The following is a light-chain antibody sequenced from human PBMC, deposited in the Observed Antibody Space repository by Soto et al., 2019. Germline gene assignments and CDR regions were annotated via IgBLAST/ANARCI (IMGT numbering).Light chain of an antibody. Sequence: EIVMTQSPDTLSVSPGDTATLSCRSSQNIHINLAWYQQKPGQAPTLLIYGVTARAPGVPARVSGSGYGTDFTLTSRSVQSGDFGVFYCQQYEGWPRTFGLGTKVEIQ. V-gene: IGKV3-15*01. CDR3: QQYEGWPRT. J-gene: IGKJ2*01. CDR2: GVT. CDR1: QNIHIN.